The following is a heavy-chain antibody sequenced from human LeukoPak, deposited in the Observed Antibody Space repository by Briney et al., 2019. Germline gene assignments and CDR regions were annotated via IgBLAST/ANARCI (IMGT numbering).Heavy chain of an antibody. V-gene: IGHV3-21*01. CDR3: ARDRLVVSFAPNGMDV. CDR2: ISSSSSYI. D-gene: IGHD3-16*01. CDR1: GFTFSSYS. J-gene: IGHJ6*02. Sequence: GGSLRLSCAASGFTFSSYSVNWVRQAPGKGLEWVSSISSSSSYIYYADSVKGRFTISRDNAKNSLYLQMNSLRAEDTAVYYCARDRLVVSFAPNGMDVWGQGTTVTVSS.